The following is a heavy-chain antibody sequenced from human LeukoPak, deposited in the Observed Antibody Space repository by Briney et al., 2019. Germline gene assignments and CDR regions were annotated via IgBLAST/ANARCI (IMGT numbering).Heavy chain of an antibody. Sequence: GGSLSLSCAVSGFTFSTLATTWGGEAPGQGLGWGSAISGSHVNPHYAEFVKGRFSIYRDNSKNTLYLQMNSLKADDKAEYYCAKDKCTYYDILTYVFDYWGQGTLVTVSS. CDR2: ISGSHVNP. CDR3: AKDKCTYYDILTYVFDY. D-gene: IGHD3-9*01. J-gene: IGHJ4*02. V-gene: IGHV3-23*01. CDR1: GFTFSTLA.